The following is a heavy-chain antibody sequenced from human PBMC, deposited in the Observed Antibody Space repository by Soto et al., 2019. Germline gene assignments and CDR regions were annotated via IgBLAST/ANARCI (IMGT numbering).Heavy chain of an antibody. D-gene: IGHD1-7*01. CDR1: GGSISSSNW. CDR3: ARDSLSGTIKAFDY. J-gene: IGHJ4*02. V-gene: IGHV4-4*02. CDR2: IYHSGST. Sequence: SETLSLTCAVSGGSISSSNWWGWVRQPPGKGLEWIGEIYHSGSTNYNPSLKSRVTISVDKSKNQFSLKLSSVTAADTAVYYCARDSLSGTIKAFDYWRQGTLVTASS.